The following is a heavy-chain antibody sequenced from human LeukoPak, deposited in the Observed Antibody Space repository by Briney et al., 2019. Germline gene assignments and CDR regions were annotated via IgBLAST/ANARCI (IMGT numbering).Heavy chain of an antibody. V-gene: IGHV1-69*05. CDR1: GDIFNSYS. J-gene: IGHJ6*03. CDR3: ARVGRSRGSLPNFHYYMDV. CDR2: IIPMFGSA. D-gene: IGHD1-26*01. Sequence: SVKVSCKSSGDIFNSYSVSWVRQAPGQGLEWMGGIIPMFGSAEYAQKFQGRDAISTDQSTTIVYMELSSLTSEDTAVYYCARVGRSRGSLPNFHYYMDVWGKGTTVTVSS.